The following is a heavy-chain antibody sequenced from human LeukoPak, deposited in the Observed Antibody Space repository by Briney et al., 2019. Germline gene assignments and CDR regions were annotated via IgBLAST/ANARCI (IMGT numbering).Heavy chain of an antibody. Sequence: PSETLSLTCAVSGGSISSSNWWSWVRQPPGKGLEWIGYIYHSGSTYYNPSLKSRVTISVDRSKNQFSLKLSSVTAADTAVYYCARGFRCDGLCAFDIWGQGTMVTVSS. CDR1: GGSISSSNW. J-gene: IGHJ3*02. CDR2: IYHSGST. V-gene: IGHV4-4*02. CDR3: ARGFRCDGLCAFDI. D-gene: IGHD3-10*01.